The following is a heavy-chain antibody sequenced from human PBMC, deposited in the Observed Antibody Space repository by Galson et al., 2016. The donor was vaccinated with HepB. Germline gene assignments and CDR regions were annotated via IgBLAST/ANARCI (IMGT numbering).Heavy chain of an antibody. J-gene: IGHJ6*03. D-gene: IGHD1-26*01. V-gene: IGHV3-74*01. CDR2: ITIDGSTT. Sequence: SLRLSCAASGFTFSTYWMHWVRQAPGKGLVWVSHITIDGSTTTYADSVKGRFTISRDNAKNTVDLQIHSLRSEDAAVYFCARDFKLGAPDYMDVWGKGTTVTVS. CDR1: GFTFSTYW. CDR3: ARDFKLGAPDYMDV.